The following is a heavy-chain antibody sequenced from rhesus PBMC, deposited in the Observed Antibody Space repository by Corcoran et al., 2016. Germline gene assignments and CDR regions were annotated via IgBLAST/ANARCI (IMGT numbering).Heavy chain of an antibody. J-gene: IGHJ6*01. CDR2: ISGSSGST. CDR3: AGDMDGLDS. V-gene: IGHV4-165*01. D-gene: IGHD4-17*01. CDR1: GGSFSGYY. Sequence: QVQLQESGPGLVKPSETLSLTCAVSGGSFSGYYWGWIRQPPGKGLDWIGYISGSSGSTDSNPTLKSRVTISTDTSKNQFSLKLSSVIAADTAVYYCAGDMDGLDSWGQGVVVTVSS.